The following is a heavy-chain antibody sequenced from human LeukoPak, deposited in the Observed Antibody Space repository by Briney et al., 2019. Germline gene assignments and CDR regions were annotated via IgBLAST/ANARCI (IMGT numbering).Heavy chain of an antibody. CDR2: FDPGDGET. J-gene: IGHJ4*02. V-gene: IGHV1-24*01. CDR3: AGRDCSSTSCPFDY. Sequence: GASVKVSCKVSGYTLTELSMHWVRQAPGKGLEWMGGFDPGDGETIYAQKFQGRVTMTEDTSTDTAYMELSSLRSEDTAAYYCAGRDCSSTSCPFDYWGQGTLVTVSS. D-gene: IGHD2-2*01. CDR1: GYTLTELS.